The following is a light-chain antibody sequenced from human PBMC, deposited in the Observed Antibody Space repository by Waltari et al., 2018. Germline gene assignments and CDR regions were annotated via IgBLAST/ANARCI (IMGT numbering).Light chain of an antibody. J-gene: IGKJ2*01. CDR3: QQSYSTPDT. CDR1: QSISSY. V-gene: IGKV1-39*01. CDR2: AAS. Sequence: DIQMTQSPSSLPASVGDRVPITCRASQSISSYLNWYQQKPGKATKLLIYAASSLQSGVPSRFSGSGSGTDFTLTISSLQPEDFATYYCQQSYSTPDTFGQGTKLEIK.